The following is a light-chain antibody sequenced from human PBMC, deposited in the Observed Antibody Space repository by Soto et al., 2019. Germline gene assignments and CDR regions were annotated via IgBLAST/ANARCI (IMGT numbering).Light chain of an antibody. Sequence: EIVMTQSPATPSASPGEGATLSCKAGQNVYNNLAWYQQRPGQPPRLLIYDASTRATGISARFSGSGYGTEFTLTISSLQSEDFAVYFCPQCRNWPLTFGGGTKVEIK. CDR3: PQCRNWPLT. V-gene: IGKV3-15*01. CDR2: DAS. CDR1: QNVYNN. J-gene: IGKJ4*01.